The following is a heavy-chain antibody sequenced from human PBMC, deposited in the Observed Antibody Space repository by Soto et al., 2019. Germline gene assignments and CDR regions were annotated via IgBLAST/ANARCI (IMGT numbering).Heavy chain of an antibody. CDR3: ARDSGPAGGGACDI. D-gene: IGHD6-25*01. Sequence: EVQLLESGGGLVQPGGSLRLSCAASGFTFSTHAMIWVRQAPGKGLNWVSTVDVGGGSTYYTDSVKGRFTVSRDNSKNTVYLQLNTLRAEDPAIYFCARDSGPAGGGACDIWGQGTMVTVSS. CDR1: GFTFSTHA. J-gene: IGHJ3*02. CDR2: VDVGGGST. V-gene: IGHV3-23*01.